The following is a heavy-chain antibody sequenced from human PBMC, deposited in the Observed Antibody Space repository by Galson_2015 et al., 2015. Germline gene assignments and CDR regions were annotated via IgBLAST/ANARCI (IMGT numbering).Heavy chain of an antibody. J-gene: IGHJ3*01. CDR3: VKAETGRSSPDGAFDF. D-gene: IGHD1-26*01. CDR1: GFTFSSYG. Sequence: SLRLSCAGSGFTFSSYGMHWVRQAPGKGLEWVGVISYDGRQKFYADSVTGRFTISRDNSKNTLYVQMNSLRAEDTAVYYCVKAETGRSSPDGAFDFWGQGTMVTVYS. CDR2: ISYDGRQK. V-gene: IGHV3-30*18.